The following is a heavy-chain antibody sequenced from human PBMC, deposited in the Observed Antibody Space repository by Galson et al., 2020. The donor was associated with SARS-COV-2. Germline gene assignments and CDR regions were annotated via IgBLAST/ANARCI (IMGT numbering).Heavy chain of an antibody. V-gene: IGHV1-18*01. CDR3: ARVTYSTGYSYYFDY. D-gene: IGHD6-19*01. Sequence: ASVNVSCKTSGYTFKSYGISWVRQAPGQGLAWMAWISGYTGNTNYAQRLQGRVTTTTDTSTSTAYMELRSLRSDDTAVYYCARVTYSTGYSYYFDYWGQGTLVTVSA. CDR2: ISGYTGNT. J-gene: IGHJ4*02. CDR1: GYTFKSYG.